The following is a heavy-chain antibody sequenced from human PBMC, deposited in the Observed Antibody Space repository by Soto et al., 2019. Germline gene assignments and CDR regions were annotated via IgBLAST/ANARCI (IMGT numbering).Heavy chain of an antibody. J-gene: IGHJ4*02. D-gene: IGHD3-3*01. CDR1: KFTFSSYA. CDR2: ISGGGGST. Sequence: EVQLLEAGGGLVQPGGSLRLSCAASKFTFSSYAMSWVRQAPGKGLEWVSAISGGGGSTYYADSVKGRFTISRDNSKNTLYLQMNSLRAEDTAVYYCAKGTTIFGVATVDYWGQGTLVTVSS. CDR3: AKGTTIFGVATVDY. V-gene: IGHV3-23*01.